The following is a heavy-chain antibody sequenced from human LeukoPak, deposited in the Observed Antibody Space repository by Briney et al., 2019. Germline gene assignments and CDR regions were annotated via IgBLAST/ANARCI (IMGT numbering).Heavy chain of an antibody. CDR3: GRDSTYGSKSTFGY. D-gene: IGHD4-23*01. CDR1: GGSISSGGYS. CDR2: IHHSGST. J-gene: IGHJ4*02. Sequence: SETLSLTCAVSGGSISSGGYSWSWIRQPPGKGLEWIGYIHHSGSTYYNPSLKSRVAISVDKSKNQFCLKLSSVTAADTAVHYCGRDSTYGSKSTFGYWGQGTLVTVSP. V-gene: IGHV4-30-2*01.